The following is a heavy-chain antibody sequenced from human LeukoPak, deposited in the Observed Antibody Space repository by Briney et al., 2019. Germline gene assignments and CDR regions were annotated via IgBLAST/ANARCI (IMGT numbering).Heavy chain of an antibody. CDR2: IIPIFGTA. D-gene: IGHD3-10*01. Sequence: SVKVSCKASGGTFSSYAISWVRQAPGQGLEWIGRIIPIFGTANYAQKFQSRGTITTGEATSPASMELSSLRSEETAVYYCAREGIWFGNDNWFAPWGQGTLVTVSS. V-gene: IGHV1-69*05. CDR3: AREGIWFGNDNWFAP. J-gene: IGHJ5*02. CDR1: GGTFSSYA.